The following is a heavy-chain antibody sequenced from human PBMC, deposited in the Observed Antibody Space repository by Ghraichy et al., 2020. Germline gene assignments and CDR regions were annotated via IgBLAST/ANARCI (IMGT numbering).Heavy chain of an antibody. CDR3: AAPRDVVVPAASAYYYGMDV. CDR2: IVVGSGNT. Sequence: SVKVSCKASGFTFTSSAMQWVRQARGQRLEWIGWIVVGSGNTNYAQKFQERVTITRDMSTSTAYMELSSLRSEDTAVYYCAAPRDVVVPAASAYYYGMDVWGQGTTVTVSS. V-gene: IGHV1-58*02. D-gene: IGHD2-2*01. J-gene: IGHJ6*02. CDR1: GFTFTSSA.